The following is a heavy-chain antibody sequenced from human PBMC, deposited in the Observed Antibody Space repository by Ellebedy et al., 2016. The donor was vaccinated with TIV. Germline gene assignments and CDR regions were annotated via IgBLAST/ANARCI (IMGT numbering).Heavy chain of an antibody. CDR2: IIPSGDIT. V-gene: IGHV3-23*01. CDR3: ARVQRRITMLRGVFYMDV. J-gene: IGHJ6*03. D-gene: IGHD3-10*01. CDR1: GFTFRDFA. Sequence: GESLKISCAASGFTFRDFAMNWVRQAPGKGLEWVSAIIPSGDITYFADSVKGRFTISRDNSQDTVHLQMHSLRADDTAVYFCARVQRRITMLRGVFYMDVWGKGTTVTVSS.